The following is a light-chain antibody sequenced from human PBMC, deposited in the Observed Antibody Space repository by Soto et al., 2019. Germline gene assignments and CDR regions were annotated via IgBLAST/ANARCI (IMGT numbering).Light chain of an antibody. Sequence: EIVLTQSPGTLSLSPGERATLSCRASQSVSSSYLAWYQQKPGQAPRLLIYGASSRATGIPDRFSGSGSGTDVTLTISRLEPEDCAVYYCQQYGSSPFTVGPGTKVYIK. J-gene: IGKJ3*01. CDR2: GAS. CDR1: QSVSSSY. V-gene: IGKV3-20*01. CDR3: QQYGSSPFT.